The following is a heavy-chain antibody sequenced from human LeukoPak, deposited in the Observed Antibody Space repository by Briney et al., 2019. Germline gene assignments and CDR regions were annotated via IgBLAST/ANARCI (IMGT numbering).Heavy chain of an antibody. V-gene: IGHV4-61*02. D-gene: IGHD2-15*01. Sequence: SGTLSLTCTVSGGSISSSSYHWTWIRQSAGKGLEWIGRIDTSGSTNYNPSLKSRLTISLDTSKNQFSLKLSSVTAADTAVYYCARVRVVAAITSRLNWFDPWGQGTLVTVSS. J-gene: IGHJ5*02. CDR3: ARVRVVAAITSRLNWFDP. CDR2: IDTSGST. CDR1: GGSISSSSYH.